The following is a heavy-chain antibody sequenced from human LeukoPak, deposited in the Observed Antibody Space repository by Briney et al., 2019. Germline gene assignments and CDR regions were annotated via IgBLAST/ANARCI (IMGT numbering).Heavy chain of an antibody. D-gene: IGHD6-19*01. Sequence: PPGGSLRLSCAASGFTFSRYDMSWVRQAPGKGLEWVSAISGSGSSTYYADSVKGRFTISRDTSKNTLYLQMNSLRAEDTALYYCARVGFSSGWFAFDYWGQGTLVTVSS. J-gene: IGHJ4*02. V-gene: IGHV3-23*01. CDR3: ARVGFSSGWFAFDY. CDR1: GFTFSRYD. CDR2: ISGSGSST.